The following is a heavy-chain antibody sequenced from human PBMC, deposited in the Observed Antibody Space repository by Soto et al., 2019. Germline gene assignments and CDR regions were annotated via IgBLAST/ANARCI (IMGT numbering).Heavy chain of an antibody. J-gene: IGHJ5*02. V-gene: IGHV4-59*01. Sequence: QVQLQESGPGLVEPSETLSLTCSVSGDSISSSYWSWIRQPPGKGLEWIGYIYYSGSTNYNPSLKSRVTISLDTSKNQFSLKVSSATAADTAVYYCARGYDWFDPWGQGTLVTVSS. CDR3: ARGYDWFDP. CDR1: GDSISSSY. CDR2: IYYSGST. D-gene: IGHD5-12*01.